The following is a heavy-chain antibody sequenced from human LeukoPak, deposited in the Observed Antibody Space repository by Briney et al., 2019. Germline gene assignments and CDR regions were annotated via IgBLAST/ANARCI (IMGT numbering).Heavy chain of an antibody. Sequence: PSETLSLTCAVYGGSFSGYYWSWIRQPPGKGLEWIGEINHSGSTNYNPSLKSRVTISVDTSKNRFSLKLSSVTAADTAVYYCARGRIAVAGDFDYWGQGTLVTVSS. D-gene: IGHD6-19*01. V-gene: IGHV4-34*01. CDR3: ARGRIAVAGDFDY. CDR2: INHSGST. CDR1: GGSFSGYY. J-gene: IGHJ4*02.